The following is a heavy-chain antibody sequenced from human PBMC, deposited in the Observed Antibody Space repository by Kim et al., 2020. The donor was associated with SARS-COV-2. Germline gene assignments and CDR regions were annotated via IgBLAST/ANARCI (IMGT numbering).Heavy chain of an antibody. D-gene: IGHD3-10*01. CDR1: GGSFSGYY. J-gene: IGHJ6*02. V-gene: IGHV4-34*01. CDR2: INHSGST. Sequence: SETLSLTCAVYGGSFSGYYWSWIRQPPGKGLEWIGEINHSGSTNYNPSLKSRVTISVDTSKNQFSLKLSSVTAADTAVYYCARGPAGVSMVPPGVDGWGQGTTVTVSS. CDR3: ARGPAGVSMVPPGVDG.